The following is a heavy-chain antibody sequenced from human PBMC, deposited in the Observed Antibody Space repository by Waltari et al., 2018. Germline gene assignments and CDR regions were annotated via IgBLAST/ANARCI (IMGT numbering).Heavy chain of an antibody. V-gene: IGHV4-34*01. CDR2: INHSGST. CDR1: GGSFSGYY. J-gene: IGHJ3*02. D-gene: IGHD3-3*01. CDR3: ARSYTGFLEWTHAFDI. Sequence: QVQLQQWGAGLLKPSETLSLTCAVYGGSFSGYYWSWIRQPPGKGLEWIGEINHSGSTNYNPSLKSRVTISVDTSKNQFSLKLSSVTAADTAVYYCARSYTGFLEWTHAFDIWGQGTMITVSS.